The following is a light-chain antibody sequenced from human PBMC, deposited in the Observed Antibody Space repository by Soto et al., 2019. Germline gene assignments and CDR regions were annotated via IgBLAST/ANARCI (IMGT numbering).Light chain of an antibody. CDR3: QQRSNGLT. V-gene: IGKV3-11*01. CDR2: DAS. CDR1: QSLSRY. Sequence: EIVLTQSPATLSLSPGERATLSCRASQSLSRYLAWYQQKPGQAPRLLIYDASNRATGITGRFSGSGSGTDFTLTISSLEPEDFAVYYCQQRSNGLTFGGGTKVEIK. J-gene: IGKJ4*01.